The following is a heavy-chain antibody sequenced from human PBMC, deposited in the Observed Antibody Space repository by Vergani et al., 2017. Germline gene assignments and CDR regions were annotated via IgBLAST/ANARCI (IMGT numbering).Heavy chain of an antibody. D-gene: IGHD4-11*01. CDR1: GGSISSYY. CDR2: IYYSGST. Sequence: QVQLQESGPGLVKPSETLSLTCTVSGGSISSYYWSWIRQPPGKGLEWIGYIYYSGSTNHNPSLKSRVTISVDTSKNQFSLKLSSVTAADTAVYYCARETTVIGFDYWGQGTLVTVSS. J-gene: IGHJ4*02. V-gene: IGHV4-59*01. CDR3: ARETTVIGFDY.